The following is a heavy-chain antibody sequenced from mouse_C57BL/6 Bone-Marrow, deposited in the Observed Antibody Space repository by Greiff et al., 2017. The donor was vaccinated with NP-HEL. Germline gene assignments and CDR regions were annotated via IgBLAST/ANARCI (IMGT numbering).Heavy chain of an antibody. V-gene: IGHV1-81*01. Sequence: VQLQQSGAELARPGASVKLSCKASGYTFTSYGISWVKQRTGQGLEWIGEIYPRSGNTYYNEKFKGKATLTADKSSSTAYMELRSLTSEDSAFYFCAIWNSSGYVGFAYWGQGTLVTVSA. CDR1: GYTFTSYG. CDR3: AIWNSSGYVGFAY. J-gene: IGHJ3*01. D-gene: IGHD3-2*02. CDR2: IYPRSGNT.